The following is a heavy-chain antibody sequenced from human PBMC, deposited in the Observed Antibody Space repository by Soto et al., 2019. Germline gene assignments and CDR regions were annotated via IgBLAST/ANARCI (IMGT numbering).Heavy chain of an antibody. V-gene: IGHV3-23*01. CDR1: GFTFSSYA. J-gene: IGHJ3*02. Sequence: GGSLRLSCAVSGFTFSSYAMSWVRQAPGKGLEWVSAISGSGGSTYYADSVKGRFTISRDNSKNTLYLQMNSLRAEDTAVYYCAKDYGAGYKVLRAFDIWGQGTMVTVSS. CDR2: ISGSGGST. D-gene: IGHD3-9*01. CDR3: AKDYGAGYKVLRAFDI.